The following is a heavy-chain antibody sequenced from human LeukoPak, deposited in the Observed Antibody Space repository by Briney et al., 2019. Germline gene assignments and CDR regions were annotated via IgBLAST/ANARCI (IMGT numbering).Heavy chain of an antibody. CDR2: IYHSGST. Sequence: PQTLSLTCAVSGGSISSGGYSWSWIRQPPGKGLEWIGYIYHSGSTYYNPSLKSRVTISVDRSKNQFSLKLSSVTAADTAVYYCARGLRGSPGVDYWGQGTLATVSS. J-gene: IGHJ4*02. D-gene: IGHD4-17*01. CDR1: GGSISSGGYS. V-gene: IGHV4-30-2*01. CDR3: ARGLRGSPGVDY.